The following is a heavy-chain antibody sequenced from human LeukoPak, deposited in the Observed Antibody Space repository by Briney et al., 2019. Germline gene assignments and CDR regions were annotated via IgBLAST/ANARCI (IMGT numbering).Heavy chain of an antibody. V-gene: IGHV4-38-2*02. J-gene: IGHJ4*02. CDR1: GYSISSGYY. Sequence: PSETLSLTCTVSGYSISSGYYWGWIRQPPGQGLEWIGSIYHSGSTYYNPSLKRRVNISVDTSKNQFSLKLSSVTAADTAVYYCARTPVAGTKPFDYWGQGTLVTVSS. D-gene: IGHD6-19*01. CDR3: ARTPVAGTKPFDY. CDR2: IYHSGST.